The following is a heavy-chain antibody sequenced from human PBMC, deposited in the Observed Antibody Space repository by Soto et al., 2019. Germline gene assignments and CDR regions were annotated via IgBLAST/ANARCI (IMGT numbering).Heavy chain of an antibody. CDR3: ARAESRITMRGLARDAFDI. J-gene: IGHJ3*02. D-gene: IGHD3-22*01. Sequence: QVQLVQSGAEVKKPGSSVKVSCKASGGTFSSYAISWVRQAPGQGLEWMGGIIPIFGTANYAQKFQGRVTITADESTSTAYMELSSLSAEDTAVYYCARAESRITMRGLARDAFDIWGQGTMVTVSS. CDR2: IIPIFGTA. CDR1: GGTFSSYA. V-gene: IGHV1-69*01.